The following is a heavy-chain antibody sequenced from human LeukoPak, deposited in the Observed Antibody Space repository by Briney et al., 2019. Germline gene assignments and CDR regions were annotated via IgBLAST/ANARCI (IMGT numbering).Heavy chain of an antibody. J-gene: IGHJ4*02. CDR1: GFTLSDRY. D-gene: IGHD1-14*01. CDR3: ATVAGGSYYFDY. V-gene: IGHV3-72*01. CDR2: TRNKAKSYTT. Sequence: SGGSLRLSCAASGFTLSDRYMDWVRQAPGKGLEWVGRTRNKAKSYTTEYAASVKGRFTISRDDSKNSLYLQMNRLKTEDTAVYYCATVAGGSYYFDYWGQGTLVTVSS.